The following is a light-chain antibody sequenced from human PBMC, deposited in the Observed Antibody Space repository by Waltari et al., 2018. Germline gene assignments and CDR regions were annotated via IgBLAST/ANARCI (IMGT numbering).Light chain of an antibody. CDR2: VNSDGSH. Sequence: QLMLTQSPSASASLGASVRLTCTLSSGHSSYAVAWHQQQPEKGPRYLMKVNSDGSHIKGDGIPDRFSGSSSGAERYLTISSLQSEDEADYYCQTGGFGIWVFGGVTKLTVL. CDR3: QTGGFGIWV. V-gene: IGLV4-69*01. J-gene: IGLJ3*02. CDR1: SGHSSYA.